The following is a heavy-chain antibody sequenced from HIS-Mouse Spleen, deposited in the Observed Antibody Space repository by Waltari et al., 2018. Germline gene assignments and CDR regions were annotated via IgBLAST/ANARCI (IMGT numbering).Heavy chain of an antibody. D-gene: IGHD6-13*01. CDR2: IDYSGST. V-gene: IGHV4-39*07. CDR1: GGSISSSSYY. J-gene: IGHJ2*01. Sequence: QLQLQESGPGLVKPSETLSLTCTVSGGSISSSSYYWGWIRQPPGKGLEWIGSIDYSGSTYYNPALKSRVTISVDTSKNQFSLKLSSVTAADTAVYYCAREIPYSSSWYDWYFDLLGRGTLVTVSS. CDR3: AREIPYSSSWYDWYFDL.